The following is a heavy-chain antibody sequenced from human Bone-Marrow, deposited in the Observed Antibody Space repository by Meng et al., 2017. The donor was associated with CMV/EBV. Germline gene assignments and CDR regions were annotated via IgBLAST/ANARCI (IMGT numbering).Heavy chain of an antibody. J-gene: IGHJ5*02. CDR3: ARDGCSSTSCYTGVPYNWFDP. V-gene: IGHV1-2*02. Sequence: ASVKVSCKASGYTFTGYYMHWVRQAPGQGLEWMGWINPNSGGTNYAQKFQGRVTMTRDTSISTAYMELSRLRSDDTAVYYCARDGCSSTSCYTGVPYNWFDPWGQGTLVTVSS. D-gene: IGHD2-2*02. CDR1: GYTFTGYY. CDR2: INPNSGGT.